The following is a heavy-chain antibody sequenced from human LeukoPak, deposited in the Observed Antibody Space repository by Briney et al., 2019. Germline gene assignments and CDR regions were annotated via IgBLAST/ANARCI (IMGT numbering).Heavy chain of an antibody. CDR3: ARGPPGYDFWSGPPSYFDY. V-gene: IGHV4-59*01. J-gene: IGHJ4*02. CDR1: GGSISSDY. CDR2: IYYSGST. Sequence: SGTLSLTCTVSGGSISSDYWSWIRQPPGEGLEWIGYIYYSGSTNYNPSLKSRVTISVDTSKNQFSLKLSSVTAADTAVYYCARGPPGYDFWSGPPSYFDYWGQGTLVTVSS. D-gene: IGHD3-3*01.